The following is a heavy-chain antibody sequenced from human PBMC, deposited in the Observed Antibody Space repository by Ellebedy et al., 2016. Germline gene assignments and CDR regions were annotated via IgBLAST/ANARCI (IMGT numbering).Heavy chain of an antibody. CDR1: GGSFSGYY. CDR3: ARHTFGRSGMDV. J-gene: IGHJ6*02. D-gene: IGHD3-10*01. CDR2: IYYSGST. Sequence: GSLRLSXAVYGGSFSGYYWSWIRQPPGKGLEWIGYIYYSGSTNYNPSLKSRVTISVDTSKNQFSLKLSSVTAADTAVYYCARHTFGRSGMDVWGQGTTVTVSS. V-gene: IGHV4-59*08.